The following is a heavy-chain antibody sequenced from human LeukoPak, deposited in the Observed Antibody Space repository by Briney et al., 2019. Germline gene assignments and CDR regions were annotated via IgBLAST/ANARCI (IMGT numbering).Heavy chain of an antibody. CDR2: ISAYNGNT. CDR3: ATQNYYDSSGYGPYDY. D-gene: IGHD3-22*01. J-gene: IGHJ4*02. V-gene: IGHV1-18*01. CDR1: GYTFTSYG. Sequence: ASVKVSCKASGYTFTSYGISRVRQAPGQGLEWMGWISAYNGNTNYAQKLEGRVTMTTDTTTSTAYMELRSLRSDDTAVYYCATQNYYDSSGYGPYDYWGQGTLVTVSS.